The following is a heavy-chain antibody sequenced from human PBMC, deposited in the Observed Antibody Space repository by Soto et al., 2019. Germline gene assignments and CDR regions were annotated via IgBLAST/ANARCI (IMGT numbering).Heavy chain of an antibody. CDR1: GYSFTYYR. Sequence: EVRLAQSGGEVKKPGESLKISCKGSGYSFTYYRIAWVRQRPGKDLEWMGIIYPNDADTRYNPSFQGQVTISADKSISTAYLQWTSLKTSDTAMYYCARVPSVVTPGNDYFGVDVWGQGTTVIVSS. CDR2: IYPNDADT. J-gene: IGHJ6*02. V-gene: IGHV5-51*01. D-gene: IGHD2-2*01. CDR3: ARVPSVVTPGNDYFGVDV.